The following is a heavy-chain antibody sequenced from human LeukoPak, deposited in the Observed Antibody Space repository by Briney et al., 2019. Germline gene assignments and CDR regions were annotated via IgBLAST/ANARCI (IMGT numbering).Heavy chain of an antibody. D-gene: IGHD1-26*01. J-gene: IGHJ4*02. CDR1: GFTFSSYS. CDR3: ARDAEYSGSSGGGNDY. Sequence: GGSLGLSCAASGFTFSSYSMNWVRQAPGKGLEWVSSISSSSSYIYYADSVKGRFTISRDNAKNSLYLQMNSLRAEDTAVYYCARDAEYSGSSGGGNDYWGQGTLVTVSS. CDR2: ISSSSSYI. V-gene: IGHV3-21*01.